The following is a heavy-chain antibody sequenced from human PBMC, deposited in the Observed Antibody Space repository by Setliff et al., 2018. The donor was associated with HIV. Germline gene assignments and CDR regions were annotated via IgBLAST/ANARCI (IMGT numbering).Heavy chain of an antibody. J-gene: IGHJ4*02. CDR1: GFTFGDYA. CDR2: IRSKAYGGTT. V-gene: IGHV3-49*04. D-gene: IGHD1-26*01. Sequence: GSLRLSCTASGFTFGDYAMSWVRQAPGKGLEWVGFIRSKAYGGTTEYAASVKGRFTISRDDSKSIAYLQMNSLKTEDTAVYYCTTRGTWDYRDYFDYWGQGTLVTVSS. CDR3: TTRGTWDYRDYFDY.